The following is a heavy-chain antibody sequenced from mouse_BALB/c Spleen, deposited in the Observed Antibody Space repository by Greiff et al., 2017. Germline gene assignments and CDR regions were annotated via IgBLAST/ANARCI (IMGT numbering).Heavy chain of an antibody. D-gene: IGHD1-3*01. CDR1: GFTFSSYA. CDR3: ARRDNSYAMDY. Sequence: EVKLVESGGGLVKPGGSLKLSCAASGFTFSSYAMSWVRQSPEKRLEWVAEISSGGSYTYYPDTVTGRFTISRDNAKNTLYLEMSSLRSEDTAMYYCARRDNSYAMDYWGQGTSVTVSS. CDR2: ISSGGSYT. V-gene: IGHV5-9-4*01. J-gene: IGHJ4*01.